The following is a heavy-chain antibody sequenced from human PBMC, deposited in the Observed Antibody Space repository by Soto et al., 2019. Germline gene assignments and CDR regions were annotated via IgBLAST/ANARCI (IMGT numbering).Heavy chain of an antibody. Sequence: GGSLRLSCVASGLTLSDYYMTWIRQAPGRGLEWVAYISSNTKMIFYPDSVKGRFTISRDNAKNALFLEMSGLRVEDTATYYCAGSGPIPAYDSSGYRKYGFSVWGQGTKVTVSS. J-gene: IGHJ3*01. CDR3: AGSGPIPAYDSSGYRKYGFSV. CDR1: GLTLSDYY. V-gene: IGHV3-11*01. D-gene: IGHD3-22*01. CDR2: ISSNTKMI.